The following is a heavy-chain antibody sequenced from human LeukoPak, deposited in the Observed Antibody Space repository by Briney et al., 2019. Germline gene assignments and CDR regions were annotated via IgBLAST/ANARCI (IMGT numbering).Heavy chain of an antibody. Sequence: SGTPSLTCTVSGGSISSSSYYWGWIRQPPGKGLEWIGSIYYSGSTYYNPSLKSRVTISVDTSKNQFSLKLSSVTAADTAVYYCASVERYCSSTSCYIPNYWGQGTLVTVSS. CDR2: IYYSGST. CDR1: GGSISSSSYY. D-gene: IGHD2-2*02. J-gene: IGHJ4*02. CDR3: ASVERYCSSTSCYIPNY. V-gene: IGHV4-39*01.